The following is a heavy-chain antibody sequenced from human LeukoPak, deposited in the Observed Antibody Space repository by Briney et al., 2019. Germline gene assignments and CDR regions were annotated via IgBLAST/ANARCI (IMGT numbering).Heavy chain of an antibody. V-gene: IGHV4-34*01. CDR3: ARQGPYRYYGSGSYYNPRAGYFDY. CDR2: INHSGST. J-gene: IGHJ4*02. CDR1: GGSFSGYY. D-gene: IGHD3-10*01. Sequence: SETLSLTCAVYGGSFSGYYWSWIRQPPGKGLEWIGEINHSGSTNYNPSLKSRVTISVDASKNQFSLKLSSVTAADTAVYYCARQGPYRYYGSGSYYNPRAGYFDYWGQGTLATVSS.